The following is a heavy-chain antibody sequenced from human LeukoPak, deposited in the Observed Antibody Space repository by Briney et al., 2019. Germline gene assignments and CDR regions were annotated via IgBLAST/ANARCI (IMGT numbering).Heavy chain of an antibody. J-gene: IGHJ4*02. D-gene: IGHD6-19*01. CDR3: AKEGSGWYYLDY. V-gene: IGHV3-30*02. CDR2: IESDGTKE. CDR1: AFRFTSYD. Sequence: GRSLTLSCAASAFRFTSYDIHCVRQAPGNGLEWVTFIESDGTKEYYADSVKGRFTISRDNSKNTVYVQMNTLRAEDTAVYYCAKEGSGWYYLDYWGQGTVVTVSS.